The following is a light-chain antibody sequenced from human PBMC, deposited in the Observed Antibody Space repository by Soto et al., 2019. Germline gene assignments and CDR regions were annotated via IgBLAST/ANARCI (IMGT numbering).Light chain of an antibody. V-gene: IGKV3-20*01. CDR1: QSVSTRY. CDR3: HQFGSSPPAFT. Sequence: ESMLTQSPGTLSLSPGERATLSCRASQSVSTRYLAWYQQKPGQAPRLLIYGASIRATGIPDRFSGSGSGTVFTLTIXRLEPEDFAVYYCHQFGSSPPAFTFGQGTKLEI. J-gene: IGKJ2*01. CDR2: GAS.